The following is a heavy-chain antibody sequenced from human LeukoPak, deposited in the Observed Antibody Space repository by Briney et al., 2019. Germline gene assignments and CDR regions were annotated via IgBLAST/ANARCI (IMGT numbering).Heavy chain of an antibody. V-gene: IGHV4-30-2*01. J-gene: IGHJ4*02. Sequence: SETLSLTCDVSGCSITSGEYFWSWIRQPPGKGMQWIGYIYNSGSTPYNPPLKSRVTISVDRPKNQFSLRVSSVTAADTAVYYCARVAASALYYFDYWGQGTLVTVSS. D-gene: IGHD6-13*01. CDR3: ARVAASALYYFDY. CDR1: GCSITSGEYF. CDR2: IYNSGST.